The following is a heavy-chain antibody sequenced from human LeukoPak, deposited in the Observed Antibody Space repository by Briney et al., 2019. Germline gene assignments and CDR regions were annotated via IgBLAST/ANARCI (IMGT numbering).Heavy chain of an antibody. Sequence: PSETLSLTCAVFGGSISSGGYSWSWIRQPPGKGLEWIGYIYHSGSTYYNPSLKSRVTISVDRSKNQFSLKLSSVTAADTAVYYCARVVAGGSCCKYWYFDLWGRGTLVTVSS. CDR3: ARVVAGGSCCKYWYFDL. CDR1: GGSISSGGYS. CDR2: IYHSGST. J-gene: IGHJ2*01. V-gene: IGHV4-30-2*01. D-gene: IGHD2-15*01.